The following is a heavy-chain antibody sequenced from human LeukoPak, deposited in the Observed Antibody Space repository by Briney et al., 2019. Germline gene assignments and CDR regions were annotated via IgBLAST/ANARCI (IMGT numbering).Heavy chain of an antibody. CDR3: ARAVLWFGELSHFDY. V-gene: IGHV3-21*01. CDR1: GFTFSSYS. Sequence: PGGSLRLSCAASGFTFSSYSMNWVRQAPGKGLEWVSSISSSSSYIYYADSVKGRFTISRDNAKNSLYLQMNSLRAGDTAVYYCARAVLWFGELSHFDYWGQGTLVTVSS. CDR2: ISSSSSYI. J-gene: IGHJ4*02. D-gene: IGHD3-10*01.